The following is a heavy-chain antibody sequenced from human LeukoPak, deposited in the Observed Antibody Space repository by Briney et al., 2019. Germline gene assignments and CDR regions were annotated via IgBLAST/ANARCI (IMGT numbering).Heavy chain of an antibody. CDR2: INHSGST. Sequence: SETLSLTCAVYGGSFSGYYWSWIRQPPGKGLEWIGEINHSGSTNYNPSLKSRVTISVDTSKNQFSLKLSSVTAADTAVYYCARAPRMVRGVGFDYWGQGTLVTVSS. CDR3: ARAPRMVRGVGFDY. V-gene: IGHV4-34*01. CDR1: GGSFSGYY. D-gene: IGHD3-10*01. J-gene: IGHJ4*02.